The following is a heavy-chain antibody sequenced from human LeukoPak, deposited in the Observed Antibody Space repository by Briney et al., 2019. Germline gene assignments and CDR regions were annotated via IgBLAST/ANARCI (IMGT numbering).Heavy chain of an antibody. J-gene: IGHJ5*02. Sequence: SETLSLTCTVSGGSISSYYWSWIRQPPGKGLEWIGYIYYSGSTNYNPSLKSRVTISVDTSKNQFSLKLSSVTAADTAVYYCAGSSSWQIFLNNGFDPWGQGTLVTVSS. CDR3: AGSSSWQIFLNNGFDP. D-gene: IGHD6-13*01. CDR1: GGSISSYY. CDR2: IYYSGST. V-gene: IGHV4-59*01.